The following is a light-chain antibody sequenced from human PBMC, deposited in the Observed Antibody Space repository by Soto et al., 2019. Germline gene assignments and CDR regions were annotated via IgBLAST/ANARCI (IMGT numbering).Light chain of an antibody. J-gene: IGLJ2*01. CDR2: EVS. CDR1: SSDVGGYKY. CDR3: SSHAGNNTGL. V-gene: IGLV2-8*01. Sequence: QSALTQPPSASGSPGQSVTISCTGTSSDVGGYKYVSWYQQHPGKAPKLIIYEVSRRPSGVPDRFSGSKSGNTASLTVSGLQAEDEADYYCSSHAGNNTGLCGGGTKLTVL.